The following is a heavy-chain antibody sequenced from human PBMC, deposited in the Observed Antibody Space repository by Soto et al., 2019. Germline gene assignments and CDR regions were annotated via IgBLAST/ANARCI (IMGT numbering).Heavy chain of an antibody. CDR1: GGTFSSYA. J-gene: IGHJ6*02. CDR3: ASGSGYSGYEKRNYYYYGMDV. V-gene: IGHV1-69*13. D-gene: IGHD5-12*01. CDR2: IIPIFGTA. Sequence: VASVNVSCKASGGTFSSYAISWVRQAPGQGLEWMGGIIPIFGTANYAQKFQGRVTITADESTSTAYMELSSLRSEDTAVYYCASGSGYSGYEKRNYYYYGMDVWGQGTTVTVS.